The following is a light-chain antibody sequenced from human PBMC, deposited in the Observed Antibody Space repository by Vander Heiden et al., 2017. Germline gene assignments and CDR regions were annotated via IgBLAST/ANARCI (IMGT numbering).Light chain of an antibody. CDR1: QSVSSY. CDR2: DAS. V-gene: IGKV3-11*01. Sequence: IVLPQPPATLSLSPGERATLSCRASQSVSSYLAWYQQKPGQAPRLLIYDASNRATGIPARFSCSGSGTDFTLTISSLEPEDFAVYYCQQRSNWPPEVTFGHGTKVDIK. J-gene: IGKJ3*01. CDR3: QQRSNWPPEVT.